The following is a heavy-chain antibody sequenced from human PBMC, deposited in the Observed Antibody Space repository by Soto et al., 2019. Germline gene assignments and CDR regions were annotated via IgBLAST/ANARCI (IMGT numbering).Heavy chain of an antibody. CDR3: ARDPRGQQLVYYYYYGMDV. CDR2: IKQDGSEK. CDR1: GFTFSSYW. V-gene: IGHV3-7*05. D-gene: IGHD6-13*01. Sequence: GSLRLSCAASGFTFSSYWMSWVRQAPGKGLEWVANIKQDGSEKYYVDSVKGRFTISRDNAKSSLYLQMNSLRAEDTAVYYCARDPRGQQLVYYYYYGMDVWGQGTTVTV. J-gene: IGHJ6*02.